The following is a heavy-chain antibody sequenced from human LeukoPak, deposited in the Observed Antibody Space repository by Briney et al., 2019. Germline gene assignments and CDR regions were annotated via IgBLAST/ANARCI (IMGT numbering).Heavy chain of an antibody. CDR1: GFTFSSYW. J-gene: IGHJ4*02. CDR3: ARVDSSSWYKYYFDY. Sequence: PGGSLRLSCAASGFTFSSYWMSWVRQAPGKGLEWVAHIKQDGSEKYHVDSVKGRFTISRDNAKNSLYLQMNSLRAEDTAVYYCARVDSSSWYKYYFDYWGQGTLVTVSS. V-gene: IGHV3-7*01. CDR2: IKQDGSEK. D-gene: IGHD6-13*01.